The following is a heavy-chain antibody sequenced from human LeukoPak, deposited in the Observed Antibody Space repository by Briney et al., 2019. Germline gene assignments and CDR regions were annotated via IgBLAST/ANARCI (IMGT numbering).Heavy chain of an antibody. V-gene: IGHV1-69*13. Sequence: ASVKVSCKASGGTFSSYAISWVRQAPGQGLEWMGGIIPIFGTANYAQKFQGRVTITADESTSTAYMELSSLRSEDTAVYYCARGVLLWFGEYDAFDIWGQGTMVTVSS. D-gene: IGHD3-10*01. CDR1: GGTFSSYA. CDR3: ARGVLLWFGEYDAFDI. CDR2: IIPIFGTA. J-gene: IGHJ3*02.